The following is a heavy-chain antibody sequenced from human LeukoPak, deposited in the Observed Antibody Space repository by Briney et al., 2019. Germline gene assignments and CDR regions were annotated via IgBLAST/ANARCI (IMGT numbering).Heavy chain of an antibody. J-gene: IGHJ4*02. CDR3: ARGPNYDFWSGYTD. CDR2: INHSGST. CDR1: GGSFSGYY. V-gene: IGHV4-34*01. D-gene: IGHD3-3*01. Sequence: SETLSLTCAVYGGSFSGYYWSWIRQPPGKGLEWIGEINHSGSTNYNPSLKSRVTIPVDTSKNQFSLKLSSVTAADTAVYYCARGPNYDFWSGYTDWGQGTLVTVSS.